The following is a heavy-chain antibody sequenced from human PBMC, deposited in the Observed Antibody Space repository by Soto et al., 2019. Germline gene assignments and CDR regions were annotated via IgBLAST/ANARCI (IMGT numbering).Heavy chain of an antibody. V-gene: IGHV4-59*08. D-gene: IGHD3-16*02. CDR3: ARGREDDYVWGSYRSYYYYYGMDV. CDR1: GGSISSYF. J-gene: IGHJ6*02. Sequence: SETLSLTCTVSGGSISSYFYIWVRQPPGKGLEWIGYIYYSGSTYYNPSLKSRVTISVDTSKNQFSLKLSSVTAADTAVYYCARGREDDYVWGSYRSYYYYYGMDVWGQGTTVTVSS. CDR2: IYYSGST.